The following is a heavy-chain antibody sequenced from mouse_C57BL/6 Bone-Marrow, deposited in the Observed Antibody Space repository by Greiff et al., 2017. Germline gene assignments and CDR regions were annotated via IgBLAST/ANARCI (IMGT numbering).Heavy chain of an antibody. CDR1: GYAFSSSW. Sequence: QVQLQQSGPELVKPGASVKISCKASGYAFSSSWMNWVKQRPGKGLEWIGRIYPGDGDTNYNGKFKGKATLTADKSSSTAYMQLSSLTSEDSAVYFCSREEVYDGSSYDWYFDVGGTGTTVTVSA. CDR2: IYPGDGDT. J-gene: IGHJ1*03. CDR3: SREEVYDGSSYDWYFDV. D-gene: IGHD1-1*01. V-gene: IGHV1-82*01.